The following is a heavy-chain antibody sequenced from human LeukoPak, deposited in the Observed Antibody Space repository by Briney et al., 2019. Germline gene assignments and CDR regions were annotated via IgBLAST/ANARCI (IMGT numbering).Heavy chain of an antibody. Sequence: PGGSLRLSCEASGFTFSSYGMHWVRQAPGKGLEWVAGISYDGSNKYYADSVKGRFTISRDNSKNTLYLQMNSLRPEDTAVYYCAKPRGGDSWAFDICGQGTMVIVSA. CDR3: AKPRGGDSWAFDI. V-gene: IGHV3-30*18. J-gene: IGHJ3*02. CDR2: ISYDGSNK. D-gene: IGHD2-21*02. CDR1: GFTFSSYG.